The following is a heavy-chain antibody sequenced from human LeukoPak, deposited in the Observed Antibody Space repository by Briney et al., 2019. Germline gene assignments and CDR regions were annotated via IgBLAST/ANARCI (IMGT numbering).Heavy chain of an antibody. Sequence: GGSLRLSCAASGFTFSDYYMSWIRQAPGKGLEWVSYISSSGSTIYYADSVKGRFTISRDNAKNSLYLQMNSLRAEDTAVYYCARPPGIIQLWSKEQYYFDYWGQGTLVTVSS. V-gene: IGHV3-11*01. CDR3: ARPPGIIQLWSKEQYYFDY. J-gene: IGHJ4*02. CDR2: ISSSGSTI. CDR1: GFTFSDYY. D-gene: IGHD5-18*01.